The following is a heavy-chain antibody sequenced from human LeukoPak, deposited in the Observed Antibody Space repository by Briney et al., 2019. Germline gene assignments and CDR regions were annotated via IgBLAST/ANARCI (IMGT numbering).Heavy chain of an antibody. D-gene: IGHD2-2*01. CDR3: AKLFAGDCSSTSCYSIDY. V-gene: IGHV3-23*01. J-gene: IGHJ4*02. Sequence: GGSLRLSCAASGFTFSSYAMCWVRQAPGKGLEWVSVISGSGSNTHYADSVKGRFTISRDNSKNTLYLQMNSLRAEGTAVYYCAKLFAGDCSSTSCYSIDYWGQGTLVTVSS. CDR1: GFTFSSYA. CDR2: ISGSGSNT.